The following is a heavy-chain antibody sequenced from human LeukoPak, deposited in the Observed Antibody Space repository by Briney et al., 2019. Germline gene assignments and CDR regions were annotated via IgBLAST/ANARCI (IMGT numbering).Heavy chain of an antibody. CDR1: GFTFRDYY. Sequence: KPGGSLRLSCVASGFTFRDYYMSWIRRAPGKGLEWVSYISSSSSYIDYADSVKGRFTISRDNAKNSLHLQMKSLRAEDTAIYYCAKYRTSPPYGLDVWGQGTTVTVSS. V-gene: IGHV3-11*03. D-gene: IGHD5-18*01. CDR2: ISSSSSYI. CDR3: AKYRTSPPYGLDV. J-gene: IGHJ6*02.